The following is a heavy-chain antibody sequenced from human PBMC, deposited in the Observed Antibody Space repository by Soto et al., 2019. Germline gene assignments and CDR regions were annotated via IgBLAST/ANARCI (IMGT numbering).Heavy chain of an antibody. CDR2: ISHSGST. V-gene: IGHV4-30-2*01. J-gene: IGHJ4*02. CDR3: FTGALLSDY. Sequence: SETLSLTCAVSGSSTSRGDYSWTWLRQPPGKGLEWIGYISHSGSTYCNPSLQSRVTISVDTYKNQFSLRLSSVFASDTAVYYCFTGALLSDYWVKVTLVTVSS. D-gene: IGHD3-16*02. CDR1: GSSTSRGDYS.